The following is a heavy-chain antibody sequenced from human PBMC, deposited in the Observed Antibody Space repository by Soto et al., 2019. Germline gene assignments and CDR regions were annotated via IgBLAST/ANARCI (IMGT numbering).Heavy chain of an antibody. CDR1: GYTFTGYY. CDR2: INPNSGGT. J-gene: IGHJ3*02. V-gene: IGHV1-2*04. CDR3: ARSYCGGDCYYDAFDI. D-gene: IGHD2-21*02. Sequence: QVQLVQSGAEVKKPGASVKVSCKASGYTFTGYYMHWVRQAPGQGLEWMGWINPNSGGTNSAQKFQGWVTMTRDTSISTAYMELSRLRSDDTAVYYCARSYCGGDCYYDAFDIWGQGTMVTVSS.